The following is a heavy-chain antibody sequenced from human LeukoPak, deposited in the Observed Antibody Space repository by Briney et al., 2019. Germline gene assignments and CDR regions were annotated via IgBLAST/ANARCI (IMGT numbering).Heavy chain of an antibody. V-gene: IGHV4-61*02. CDR3: ARALCINGVCEWFDP. J-gene: IGHJ5*02. CDR2: IYTSGST. D-gene: IGHD2-8*01. Sequence: PSETLSLTCTVSGASISSGNYFWSWIRQPAGKGLEWIGRIYTSGSTNYNPSLKTRVTISADTSKNQFSLNLRSVTAADTAVYYCARALCINGVCEWFDPWSQGSLVTVSS. CDR1: GASISSGNYF.